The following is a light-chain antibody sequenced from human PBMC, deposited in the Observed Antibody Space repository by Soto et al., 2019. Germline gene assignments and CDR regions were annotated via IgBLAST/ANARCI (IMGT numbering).Light chain of an antibody. Sequence: DIQMTQSPSSLSASVGDRVTITCQARQDISNYLNWYQQKPGKAPKLLIYDASNLETGVTSRFSGSGSGTDFTFTISSLQPEDIATYYCQQYDNLPYTFGQGTKLDIK. CDR3: QQYDNLPYT. CDR2: DAS. V-gene: IGKV1-33*01. J-gene: IGKJ2*01. CDR1: QDISNY.